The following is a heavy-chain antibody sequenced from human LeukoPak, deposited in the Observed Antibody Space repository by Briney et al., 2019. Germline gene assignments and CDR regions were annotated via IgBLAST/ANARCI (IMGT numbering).Heavy chain of an antibody. Sequence: SETLSLTCTVSGGSISSGDYYWSWIRQPPGKGLEWIGYIYYSGSTYYNPSLKSRVTISVDTSKNQFSLKLSSVTAADTAVYYCARDAIHLRSHDAFDIWGQGTMVTVSS. CDR1: GGSISSGDYY. CDR3: ARDAIHLRSHDAFDI. V-gene: IGHV4-30-4*01. CDR2: IYYSGST. J-gene: IGHJ3*02. D-gene: IGHD5-18*01.